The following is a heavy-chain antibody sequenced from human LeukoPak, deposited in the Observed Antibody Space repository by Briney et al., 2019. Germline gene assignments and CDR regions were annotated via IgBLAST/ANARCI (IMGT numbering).Heavy chain of an antibody. CDR2: IYHSGDT. V-gene: IGHV4-30-2*01. Sequence: SETLSLTCTVSGGSITSGNYYWSWIRQAPGRGLEWIGYIYHSGDTYSNPSLKGRATVSMDRSKNHFSLNLSSVTAADTAVYYCARLIAADPQLDCWGQGNLVTVSS. CDR3: ARLIAADPQLDC. CDR1: GGSITSGNYY. D-gene: IGHD6-13*01. J-gene: IGHJ4*02.